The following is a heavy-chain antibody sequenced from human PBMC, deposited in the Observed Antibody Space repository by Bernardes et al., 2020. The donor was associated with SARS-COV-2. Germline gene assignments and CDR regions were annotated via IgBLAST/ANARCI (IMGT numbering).Heavy chain of an antibody. D-gene: IGHD3-3*01. V-gene: IGHV3-30*03. CDR1: GFTLSSYG. CDR3: ARDAVRYDFWSGYLPSRDYYYYYGMDV. J-gene: IGHJ6*02. CDR2: ISYDGSNK. Sequence: GGSLRLSCAASGFTLSSYGMHWVRQAPGKGLEWVAVISYDGSNKYYADSVTGRFTISRDHSKNTLYLQMNSLRAEDTAVYYCARDAVRYDFWSGYLPSRDYYYYYGMDVWGQGTTVTVSS.